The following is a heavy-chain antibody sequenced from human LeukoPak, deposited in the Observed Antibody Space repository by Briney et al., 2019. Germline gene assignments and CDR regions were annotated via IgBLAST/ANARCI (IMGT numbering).Heavy chain of an antibody. CDR1: GFTVSSSY. V-gene: IGHV3-53*01. J-gene: IGHJ4*02. CDR2: IYSDETT. D-gene: IGHD3-10*01. CDR3: ARGPPKAYGSGNYFDY. Sequence: GGSLRLSCAASGFTVSSSYMTWVRQAPGKGLVWVSIIYSDETTYYADSVKGRFTISRDNSKNTLYLQMNSLRADDTAVYYCARGPPKAYGSGNYFDYWGPGTLVTVSS.